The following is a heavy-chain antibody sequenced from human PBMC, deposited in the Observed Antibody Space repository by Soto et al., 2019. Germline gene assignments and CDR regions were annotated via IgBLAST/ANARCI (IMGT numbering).Heavy chain of an antibody. V-gene: IGHV1-18*01. CDR3: ARDLCSSTSCYVGNAFDI. D-gene: IGHD2-2*01. Sequence: GASVKVSCKASGYTFTSYGISWVRQAPGQGLERMGWFSAYNGNTNYAQKLQGRVTMTTDTSTSTAYMELRSLRSDDTAVYYCARDLCSSTSCYVGNAFDIWGQGTMVTVSS. CDR2: FSAYNGNT. CDR1: GYTFTSYG. J-gene: IGHJ3*02.